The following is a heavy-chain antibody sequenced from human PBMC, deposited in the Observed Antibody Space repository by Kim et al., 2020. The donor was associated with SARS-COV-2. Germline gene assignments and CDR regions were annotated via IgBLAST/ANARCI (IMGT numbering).Heavy chain of an antibody. Sequence: GGSLRLSCAASGFTFSSYAMNWVRQAPGKGLEWVAVISYDGSNKYYADSVKGRFTISRDNSKNTLYLQMNSLRAEDTAVYYCARTVGPAAIRYYYYYSGMDVWGHGTTVTVSS. V-gene: IGHV3-30*04. CDR1: GFTFSSYA. D-gene: IGHD2-2*01. J-gene: IGHJ6*02. CDR3: ARTVGPAAIRYYYYYSGMDV. CDR2: ISYDGSNK.